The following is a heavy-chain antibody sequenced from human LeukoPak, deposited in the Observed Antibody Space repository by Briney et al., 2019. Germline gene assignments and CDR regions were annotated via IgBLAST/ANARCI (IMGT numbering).Heavy chain of an antibody. Sequence: SETLSLTCSVSGGSISSYYWSWIRQPPGRGLELIGYMYDSGSTNYNPSLKSRVTISVDTSKNQFSLRLSSVTAADTAVYYCARHGGSYTFDFWGQGVLVTVSS. J-gene: IGHJ4*02. D-gene: IGHD1-26*01. CDR2: MYDSGST. CDR1: GGSISSYY. V-gene: IGHV4-59*01. CDR3: ARHGGSYTFDF.